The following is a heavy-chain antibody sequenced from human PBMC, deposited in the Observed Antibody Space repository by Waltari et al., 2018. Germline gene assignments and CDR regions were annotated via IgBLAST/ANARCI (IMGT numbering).Heavy chain of an antibody. CDR3: ATIFGAAFDY. D-gene: IGHD3-3*01. J-gene: IGHJ4*02. Sequence: QVQLKESGPGLVLPSETLSLTCTVSGYSISDGYYWAWIRQSPDKGLEWIGNIYHSGTTSYNRSLKSRVTISVDTSKNQFSLRLISMTAADTAVYYCATIFGAAFDYWGQGIPVAVSS. CDR2: IYHSGTT. V-gene: IGHV4-38-2*02. CDR1: GYSISDGYY.